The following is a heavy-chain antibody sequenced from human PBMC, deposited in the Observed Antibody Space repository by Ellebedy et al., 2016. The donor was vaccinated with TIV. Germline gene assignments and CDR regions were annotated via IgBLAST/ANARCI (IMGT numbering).Heavy chain of an antibody. D-gene: IGHD3-10*01. CDR1: GFTFSSHA. V-gene: IGHV3-30-3*01. CDR3: ASGFQ. Sequence: GGSLRLSCAASGFTFSSHAMHWVRQAPGKGLEWVAVISYDGSNKYYADSVKGRFTISRDNSKNTLYLQMNSLRAEDTAVYYCASGFQWGQGTLVTVSS. CDR2: ISYDGSNK. J-gene: IGHJ4*02.